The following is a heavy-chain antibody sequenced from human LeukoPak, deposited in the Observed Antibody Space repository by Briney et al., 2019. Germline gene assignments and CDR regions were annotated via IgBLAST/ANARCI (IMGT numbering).Heavy chain of an antibody. Sequence: PSETLSLTCTVYGGSFSGYYWSWIRQPPGKGLEWIGEINHSGSTNYNPSLKSRVTISVDTSKNQFSPKLNSVTAADTAVYYCARGRPYDSSGDYWGQGTLVTVSS. CDR2: INHSGST. V-gene: IGHV4-34*01. CDR1: GGSFSGYY. D-gene: IGHD3-22*01. CDR3: ARGRPYDSSGDY. J-gene: IGHJ4*02.